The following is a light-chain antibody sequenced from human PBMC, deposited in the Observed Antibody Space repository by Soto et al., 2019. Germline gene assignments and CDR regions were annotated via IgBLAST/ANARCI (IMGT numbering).Light chain of an antibody. Sequence: QAVVTQPPSASGTPGQRVTISCSGSSSNIGSNYVYWYQQLPGMAPKLLIYRDDQRPSGVPDRFSGSKSGTSASLAISGLRSEDEADYYCAAWDDSLSGWVFGGGTKLTVL. CDR3: AAWDDSLSGWV. J-gene: IGLJ3*02. CDR1: SSNIGSNY. V-gene: IGLV1-47*01. CDR2: RDD.